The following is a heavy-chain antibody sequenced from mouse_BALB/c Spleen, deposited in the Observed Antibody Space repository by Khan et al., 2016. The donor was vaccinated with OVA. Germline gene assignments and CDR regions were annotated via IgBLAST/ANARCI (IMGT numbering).Heavy chain of an antibody. CDR1: GFTFSDYG. Sequence: EVELVESGGGLVQPGGSRKLSCAASGFTFSDYGMAWIRQGPGKGPEWITFISSLAYNFYYVDTVTGRFTISRENATNTLYLEMNSLRSEDTAMDYCARGGTGGFAYWGQGTLVTVSA. D-gene: IGHD3-1*01. CDR2: ISSLAYNF. V-gene: IGHV5-15*02. J-gene: IGHJ3*01. CDR3: ARGGTGGFAY.